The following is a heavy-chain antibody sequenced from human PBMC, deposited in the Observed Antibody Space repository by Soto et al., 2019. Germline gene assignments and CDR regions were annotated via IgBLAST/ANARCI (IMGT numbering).Heavy chain of an antibody. J-gene: IGHJ4*02. V-gene: IGHV4-59*05. CDR1: GGSISIYY. CDR3: ARHERAGTVSPYYFDY. D-gene: IGHD4-4*01. CDR2: ISYSGST. Sequence: PSDTLSLTCTVPGGSISIYYWSWIRQPPGKGLEWIASISYSGSTYYNPTLKSRLIISVDTSKSQFSLKLSSVTAADTAVYYCARHERAGTVSPYYFDYWGQGTLVTVSS.